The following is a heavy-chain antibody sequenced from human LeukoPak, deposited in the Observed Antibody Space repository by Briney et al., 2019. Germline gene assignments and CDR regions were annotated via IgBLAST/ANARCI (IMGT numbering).Heavy chain of an antibody. D-gene: IGHD6-19*01. CDR3: ARGNRDSSGFYYYYGMDV. CDR2: ISWDSKNI. J-gene: IGHJ6*02. Sequence: PGGSLRLSCAASGFTFDDYAMFWVRHAPGKGLEWVSGISWDSKNIGYAASVKGRFTISRDNAKNSLYLQLNSLRPEDTAFYYCARGNRDSSGFYYYYGMDVWGQGTTVTVSS. CDR1: GFTFDDYA. V-gene: IGHV3-9*01.